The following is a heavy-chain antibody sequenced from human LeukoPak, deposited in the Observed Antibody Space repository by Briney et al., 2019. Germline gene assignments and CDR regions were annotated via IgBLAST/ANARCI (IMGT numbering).Heavy chain of an antibody. CDR3: GRVTTGTVDH. V-gene: IGHV4-59*01. CDR1: GGSINNYH. J-gene: IGHJ4*02. Sequence: SETLSLTCTVSGGSINNYHWGWIRQPPGKGLEWIGYISYSGTTNYNPSLKSRVTISVDMSKSQFSLKLNSVTAADTAVYYCGRVTTGTVDHWGQGTLVTVSS. D-gene: IGHD1-1*01. CDR2: ISYSGTT.